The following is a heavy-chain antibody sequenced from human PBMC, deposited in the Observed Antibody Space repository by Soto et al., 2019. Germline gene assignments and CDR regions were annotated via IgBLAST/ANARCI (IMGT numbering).Heavy chain of an antibody. Sequence: SETLSLTCTVSGGSISSSSHYWGWIRQPPGKGLEWIGSMYYSGLTYYNPSLKSRVTISVDTSKNQFSLKLSSVTAADTAVYYCARRHSIAALHVDSWGQGTLVTVSS. CDR1: GGSISSSSHY. CDR2: MYYSGLT. D-gene: IGHD6-6*01. V-gene: IGHV4-39*01. CDR3: ARRHSIAALHVDS. J-gene: IGHJ4*02.